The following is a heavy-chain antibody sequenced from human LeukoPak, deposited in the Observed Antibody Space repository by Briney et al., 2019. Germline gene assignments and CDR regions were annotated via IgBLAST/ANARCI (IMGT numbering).Heavy chain of an antibody. V-gene: IGHV6-1*01. CDR3: VRGVAVPGALDY. D-gene: IGHD6-13*01. CDR2: TYYRSKWYN. Sequence: SQTLSLTCAISGDSVSRNSATWNWIRQSPSRGLEWLGRTYYRSKWYNDYAESVKSRITINPDTSKNQFSLQLNSVTPEDTAVYNCVRGVAVPGALDYWGQRTLVTVSS. J-gene: IGHJ4*02. CDR1: GDSVSRNSAT.